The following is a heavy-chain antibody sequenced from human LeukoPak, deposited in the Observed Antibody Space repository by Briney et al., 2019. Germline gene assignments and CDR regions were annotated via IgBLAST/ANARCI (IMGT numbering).Heavy chain of an antibody. CDR3: ARANYDYVWGSYRSPTGGHVVFDY. D-gene: IGHD3-16*02. CDR1: GGSISSSSYY. Sequence: NPSETLSLTCTVSGGSISSSSYYWGWIRQPPGKGLEWIGSIYYSGSTYYNPSLKSRVTISVDTSKNQFSLKLSSVTAADTAVYYCARANYDYVWGSYRSPTGGHVVFDYWGQGTLVTVSS. V-gene: IGHV4-39*07. CDR2: IYYSGST. J-gene: IGHJ4*02.